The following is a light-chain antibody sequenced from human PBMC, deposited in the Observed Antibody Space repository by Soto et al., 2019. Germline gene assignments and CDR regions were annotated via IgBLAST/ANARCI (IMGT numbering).Light chain of an antibody. J-gene: IGKJ1*01. CDR3: QQYNNWPGT. CDR1: QSVSSN. Sequence: EIVMTQSPATLSMSPGERATLSCRASQSVSSNLAWYQQKPGQAPRLLIYGASTRATAIPARFSGSGSGTEFTLTISSLQSEDFAVYYCQQYNNWPGTFGQGTKVEIK. V-gene: IGKV3-15*01. CDR2: GAS.